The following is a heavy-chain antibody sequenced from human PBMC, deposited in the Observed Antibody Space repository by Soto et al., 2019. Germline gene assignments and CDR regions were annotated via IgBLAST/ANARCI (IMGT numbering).Heavy chain of an antibody. CDR2: IYYSGST. Sequence: SETLSLTCTVSGGSISSSSYYWGWIRQPPGKGLEWIGSIYYSGSTYYNPSLKSRVTISVDTSKNQFSLKLSSVTAADTAVYYCADTYYYGSGSPWGQGTLVTVSS. V-gene: IGHV4-39*01. J-gene: IGHJ5*02. CDR3: ADTYYYGSGSP. CDR1: GGSISSSSYY. D-gene: IGHD3-10*01.